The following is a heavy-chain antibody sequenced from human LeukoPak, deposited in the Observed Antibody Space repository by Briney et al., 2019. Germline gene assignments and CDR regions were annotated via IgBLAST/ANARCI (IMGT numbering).Heavy chain of an antibody. CDR1: GGSISSYY. CDR2: IYYSGST. D-gene: IGHD3-22*01. CDR3: ARDYYDSSGYFDAFDI. J-gene: IGHJ3*02. V-gene: IGHV4-59*01. Sequence: SETLSLTWTVSGGSISSYYWSWIRQPPGKGLEWIGYIYYSGSTNYNPSLKSRVTISVDTSKNQFSLKLSSVTAADTAVYYCARDYYDSSGYFDAFDIWGQGTMVTVSS.